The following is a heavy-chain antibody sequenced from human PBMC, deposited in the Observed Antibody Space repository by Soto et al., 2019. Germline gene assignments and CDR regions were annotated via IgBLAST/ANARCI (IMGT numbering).Heavy chain of an antibody. D-gene: IGHD3-9*01. CDR2: INGGNGNT. J-gene: IGHJ6*02. CDR1: GNTVPNYA. Sequence: ASVKVSCKASGNTVPNYAIHWVRQAPGQRLEWMGWINGGNGNTYYSEHFQGRVTFTRDTSAGTVYMELRSLRSNDTAIYYCAIVDVYDTPSPQDVWGQGTTVTVSS. CDR3: AIVDVYDTPSPQDV. V-gene: IGHV1-3*01.